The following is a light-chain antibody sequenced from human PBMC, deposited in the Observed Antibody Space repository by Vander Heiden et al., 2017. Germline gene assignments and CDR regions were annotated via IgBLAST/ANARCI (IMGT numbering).Light chain of an antibody. CDR1: SSDVGGYNY. CDR2: EVS. J-gene: IGLJ1*01. Sequence: QSALTQPASVSGFPRQSITISCTGTSSDVGGYNYVSWYQQHPGKAPKLMIYEVSNRPSGVSNRFSGSKSGNTASLTISGLQAEDEADYYCSSYTSSSTLVFGTGTKVTVL. CDR3: SSYTSSSTLV. V-gene: IGLV2-14*01.